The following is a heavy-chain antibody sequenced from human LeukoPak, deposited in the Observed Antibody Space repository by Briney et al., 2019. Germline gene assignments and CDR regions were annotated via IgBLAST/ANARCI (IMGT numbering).Heavy chain of an antibody. CDR1: EFTFSSYW. J-gene: IGHJ4*02. D-gene: IGHD3-22*01. CDR2: IKKDGSEK. V-gene: IGHV3-7*01. CDR3: ARDLYRIVVVPHYFDY. Sequence: GGSLRLSCAASEFTFSSYWMSWVRQAPGKGLEWVANIKKDGSEKYYVDSVKGRFTISRDNAKNSLYLQMNSLRAEDTAVYYCARDLYRIVVVPHYFDYWGQGTLVTVSS.